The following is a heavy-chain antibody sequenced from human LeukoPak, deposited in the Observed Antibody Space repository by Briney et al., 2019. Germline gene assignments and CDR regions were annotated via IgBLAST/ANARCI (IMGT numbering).Heavy chain of an antibody. CDR1: GFTFRDYA. Sequence: PGGSLRLSCTASGFTFRDYAMNWVRPAPGKGLEWVGFIRSKTFGGTAEYAASVKGRFTISSDDSKSIANLEMNSLKTEDTGMYYCTQGYWGQGTLVTVSS. CDR2: IRSKTFGGTA. J-gene: IGHJ4*02. CDR3: TQGY. V-gene: IGHV3-49*04.